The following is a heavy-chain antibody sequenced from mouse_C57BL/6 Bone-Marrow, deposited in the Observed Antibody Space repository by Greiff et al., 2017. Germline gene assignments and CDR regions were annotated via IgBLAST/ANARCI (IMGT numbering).Heavy chain of an antibody. Sequence: EVKVVESGGDLVKPGGSLKLSCAASGFTFSSYGMSWVRQTPDKRLEWVATISSGGSYTYYPDSVKGRFTISRDNAKNTLYLQMSSLKSEDTAMYYCARQLRRAWFAYWGQGTLVTVSA. CDR1: GFTFSSYG. V-gene: IGHV5-6*01. CDR3: ARQLRRAWFAY. J-gene: IGHJ3*01. CDR2: ISSGGSYT. D-gene: IGHD3-2*02.